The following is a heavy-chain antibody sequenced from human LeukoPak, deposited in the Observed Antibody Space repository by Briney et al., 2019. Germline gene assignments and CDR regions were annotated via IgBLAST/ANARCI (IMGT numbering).Heavy chain of an antibody. D-gene: IGHD3-22*01. CDR2: IPGSGGAT. V-gene: IGHV3-23*01. CDR1: GFTFSSYA. J-gene: IGHJ6*02. CDR3: ARARPWDSSRSYYFGMDV. Sequence: GGSLRLSCEASGFTFSSYAIRWVRQAPGAGLEWVSSIPGSGGATYYADSVRGRFSISRDSSKNTVYLQMNSLRDEDTAVYYCARARPWDSSRSYYFGMDVWGHGTTVTVSS.